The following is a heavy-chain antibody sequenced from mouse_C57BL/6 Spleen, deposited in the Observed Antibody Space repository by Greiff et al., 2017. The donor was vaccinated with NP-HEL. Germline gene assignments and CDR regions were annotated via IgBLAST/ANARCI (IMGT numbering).Heavy chain of an antibody. Sequence: VQRVESGPELVKPGASVKISCKASGYAFSSSWMNWVKQRPGKGLEWIGRIYPGDGDTNYNGKFKGKATLTADKSSSTAYMQLSSLTSEDSAVYFCARLSYYGSSYVFDYWGQGTTLTVSS. CDR1: GYAFSSSW. CDR3: ARLSYYGSSYVFDY. J-gene: IGHJ2*01. D-gene: IGHD1-1*01. V-gene: IGHV1-82*01. CDR2: IYPGDGDT.